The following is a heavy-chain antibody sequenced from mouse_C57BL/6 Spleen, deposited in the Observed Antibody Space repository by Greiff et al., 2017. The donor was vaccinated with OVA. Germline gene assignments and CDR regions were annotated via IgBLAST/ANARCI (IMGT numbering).Heavy chain of an antibody. Sequence: VQLQQSGPELVKPGASVKISCKASGYTFTDYYMNWVKQSHGKSLEWIGDINPNNGGTSYNQKFKGKATLTVDKSSSTAYMELRSLTSEDSAVYYCAREGVRDWFAYWGQGTLVTVSA. CDR3: AREGVRDWFAY. CDR2: INPNNGGT. CDR1: GYTFTDYY. J-gene: IGHJ3*01. V-gene: IGHV1-26*01.